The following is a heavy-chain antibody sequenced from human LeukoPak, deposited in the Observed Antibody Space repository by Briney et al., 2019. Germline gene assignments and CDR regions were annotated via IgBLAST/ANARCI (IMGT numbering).Heavy chain of an antibody. CDR1: GGSISSYY. V-gene: IGHV4-4*07. Sequence: SETLSLTCTVSGGSISSYYWSWIRQPAGKGLEWIGRIYTSGSTNYNPSLKSRVTISVDTSKNQFSLKLSSVTAADTAVYYCARRGRWLQMRPIDYWGQGTLVTVSS. J-gene: IGHJ4*02. CDR2: IYTSGST. CDR3: ARRGRWLQMRPIDY. D-gene: IGHD5-24*01.